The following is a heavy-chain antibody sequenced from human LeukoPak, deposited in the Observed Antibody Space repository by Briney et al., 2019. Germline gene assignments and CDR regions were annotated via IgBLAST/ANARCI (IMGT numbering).Heavy chain of an antibody. CDR1: GGTFSSYA. V-gene: IGHV1-69*13. Sequence: GASVKVSCKASGGTFSSYAISWVRQAPGQGLEWVGGIIPIFGTANYAQKFQGRVTITADESTSTAYMELSSLRSEDTAVYYCAYHLAAAGTFDYWGQGTLVTVSS. CDR2: IIPIFGTA. D-gene: IGHD6-13*01. J-gene: IGHJ4*02. CDR3: AYHLAAAGTFDY.